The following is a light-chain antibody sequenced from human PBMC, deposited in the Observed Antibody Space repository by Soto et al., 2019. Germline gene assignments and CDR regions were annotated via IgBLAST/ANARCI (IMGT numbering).Light chain of an antibody. V-gene: IGKV1-39*01. CDR3: QQSYSTLSIT. J-gene: IGKJ5*01. CDR1: ESISRH. CDR2: AAS. Sequence: DIQMTQSPSSLSASVGDRVTITCRASESISRHLNWYQQKPGKAPKLLIYAASSLQNGVPSRFSGRGSGTDFTLTISNLQPEDFATYYCQQSYSTLSITFGQGTRLEIK.